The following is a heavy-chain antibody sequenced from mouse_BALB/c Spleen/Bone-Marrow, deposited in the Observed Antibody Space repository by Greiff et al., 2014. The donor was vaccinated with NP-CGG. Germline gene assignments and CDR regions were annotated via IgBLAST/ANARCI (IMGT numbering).Heavy chain of an antibody. D-gene: IGHD2-2*01. V-gene: IGHV1S41*01. CDR3: ARERYGYDGWYFDV. CDR2: IAPGSGST. J-gene: IGHJ1*01. CDR1: GYTFTNYW. Sequence: DLVKPGASVKLSCKASGYTFTNYWINWIKQRPGQGLEWIGRIAPGSGSTYYNEMFKGKTTLTVDTSSSTAYIQLSSLSFEDSDVYFCARERYGYDGWYFDVWGAGTTVTVSS.